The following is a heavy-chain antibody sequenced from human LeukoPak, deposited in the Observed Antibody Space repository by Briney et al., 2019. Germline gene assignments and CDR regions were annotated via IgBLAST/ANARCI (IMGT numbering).Heavy chain of an antibody. V-gene: IGHV3-30*03. CDR2: ISYDGTNK. J-gene: IGHJ4*02. D-gene: IGHD5-12*01. CDR3: ARGPSGYHNT. CDR1: GFSFDNYG. Sequence: GRSLRLSCAASGFSFDNYGMHWVRQAPGKGLEWVALISYDGTNKFYTESVKGRFTISRDNSKNTLYLQMNSLRAEDTAVYYCARGPSGYHNTGGQGTLVTVSS.